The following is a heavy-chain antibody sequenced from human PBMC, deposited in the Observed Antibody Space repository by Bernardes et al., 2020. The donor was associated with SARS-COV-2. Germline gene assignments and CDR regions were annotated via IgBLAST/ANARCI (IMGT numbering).Heavy chain of an antibody. CDR1: GGSISSYY. CDR3: ARHRGYCSSTSCFPPGGYYGMDV. Sequence: SETLSLTCTVSGGSISSYYWSWIRQPPGKGLEWIGYIYYSGSTNYNPSLKSRVIISVDTSKNQFSLKLSSVTAADTAVYYCARHRGYCSSTSCFPPGGYYGMDVWGQGTTVTVSS. J-gene: IGHJ6*02. CDR2: IYYSGST. V-gene: IGHV4-59*08. D-gene: IGHD2-2*01.